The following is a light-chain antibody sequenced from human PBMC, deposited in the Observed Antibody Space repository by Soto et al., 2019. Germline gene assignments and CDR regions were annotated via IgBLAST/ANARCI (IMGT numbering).Light chain of an antibody. CDR2: DAS. J-gene: IGKJ5*01. CDR3: QQRTNWPPIT. V-gene: IGKV3-11*01. Sequence: EIVLTQSPATLSLSPGESATLSCRASQSVTRSLAWYQQKPGQAPRLLIYDASNRATGIPARFSGSGSGTDFTLTISSLEPDDFAVYYCQQRTNWPPITFGQGTRLET. CDR1: QSVTRS.